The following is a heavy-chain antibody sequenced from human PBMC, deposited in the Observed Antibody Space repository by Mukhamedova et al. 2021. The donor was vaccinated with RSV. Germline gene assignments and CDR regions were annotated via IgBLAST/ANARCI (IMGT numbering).Heavy chain of an antibody. CDR3: ARGGGVRYFDWLSTYYYMDV. V-gene: IGHV1-8*01. J-gene: IGHJ6*03. D-gene: IGHD3-9*01. CDR2: VNPNSGNT. Sequence: QATGQGLEWMGWVNPNSGNTGYAQKFQGRVTMTRNTSISTAYMELSSLRSEDTAVYYCARGGGVRYFDWLSTYYYMDVWGQGTT.